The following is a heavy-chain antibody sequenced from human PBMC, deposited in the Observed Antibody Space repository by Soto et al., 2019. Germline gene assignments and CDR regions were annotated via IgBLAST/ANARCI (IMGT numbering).Heavy chain of an antibody. CDR1: GFTFDDYA. CDR2: ISWNSGSA. J-gene: IGHJ4*02. CDR3: VKGLNYNFDNIGFHG. V-gene: IGHV3-9*01. Sequence: GGSLRLSCAASGFTFDDYAMHWVRQLPGKGLEWVSGISWNSGSAAYMDSVKGRFLISRDNAKKSHFLQMRSLRPEDTALYYCVKGLNYNFDNIGFHGWGQGTLVTVSS. D-gene: IGHD3-22*01.